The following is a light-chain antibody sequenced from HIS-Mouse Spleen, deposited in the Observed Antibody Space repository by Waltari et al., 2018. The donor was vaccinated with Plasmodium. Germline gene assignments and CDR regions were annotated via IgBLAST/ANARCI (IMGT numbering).Light chain of an antibody. J-gene: IGLJ3*02. CDR2: YKSDSDK. Sequence: QAVLTQPSSLSASPGASASLTSTLRRGINVVTYRIYWYQQKPGSPPQYLLRYKSDSDKQQGSGVPSRFSGSKDASANAGILLISGLQSEDEADYYCMIWHSSAWVFGGGTKLTVL. CDR3: MIWHSSAWV. V-gene: IGLV5-45*03. CDR1: RGINVVTYR.